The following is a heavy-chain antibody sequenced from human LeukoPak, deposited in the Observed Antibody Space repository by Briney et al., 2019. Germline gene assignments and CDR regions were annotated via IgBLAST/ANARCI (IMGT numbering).Heavy chain of an antibody. CDR1: GFTFSSYS. D-gene: IGHD6-6*01. CDR2: ISSGSTYM. Sequence: GGSLRLSCAASGFTFSSYSMNWVGQAPGKGLEWVSSISSGSTYMYYADSVKGRFTISRDNAKNSMYLQMNSLRAEDTAVYYCGRVGGRSKAAKGDAFDIWGQGTLVTVSS. V-gene: IGHV3-21*01. CDR3: GRVGGRSKAAKGDAFDI. J-gene: IGHJ3*02.